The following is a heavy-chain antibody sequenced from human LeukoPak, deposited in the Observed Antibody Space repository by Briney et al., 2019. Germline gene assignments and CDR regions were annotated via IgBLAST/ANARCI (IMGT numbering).Heavy chain of an antibody. V-gene: IGHV3-33*01. CDR1: GFTFSSYG. D-gene: IGHD6-13*01. CDR3: ARDRAGYSSSWDHDAFDI. Sequence: GGSLRLSCAASGFTFSSYGMHWVRQAPGKGLEWVAVIWFDGTAKYYADSVKGRFTISRDNSKNTLYLQMNSLRAEDTAVYYCARDRAGYSSSWDHDAFDIWGQGTMVTVSS. J-gene: IGHJ3*02. CDR2: IWFDGTAK.